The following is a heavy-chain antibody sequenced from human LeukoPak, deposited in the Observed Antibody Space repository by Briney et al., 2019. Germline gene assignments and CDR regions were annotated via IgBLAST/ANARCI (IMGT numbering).Heavy chain of an antibody. V-gene: IGHV1-2*02. CDR2: INPNSGGT. CDR3: ARVGYYDSSGYFLGFDY. D-gene: IGHD3-22*01. J-gene: IGHJ4*02. CDR1: GYTFTGYY. Sequence: ASVKVSCKASGYTFTGYYMHWVRQAPGQGLEWMGWINPNSGGTNYAQKFQGRVTMTRDTSISTAYMELSRLRSGDTAVYYCARVGYYDSSGYFLGFDYWGQGTLVTVSS.